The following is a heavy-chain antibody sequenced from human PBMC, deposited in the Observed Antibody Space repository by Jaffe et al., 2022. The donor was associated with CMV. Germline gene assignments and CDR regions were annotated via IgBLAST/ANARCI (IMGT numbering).Heavy chain of an antibody. Sequence: QVQLVQSGAEVKKPGASVKVSCKASGYTFTSYYMHWVRQAPGQGLEWMGIINPSGGSTSYAQKFQGRVTMTRDTSTSTVYMELSSLRSEDTAVYYCARDGTRTTVTTAFFGYYYYYMDVWGKGTTVTVSS. CDR2: INPSGGST. V-gene: IGHV1-46*01. J-gene: IGHJ6*03. CDR3: ARDGTRTTVTTAFFGYYYYYMDV. CDR1: GYTFTSYY. D-gene: IGHD4-4*01.